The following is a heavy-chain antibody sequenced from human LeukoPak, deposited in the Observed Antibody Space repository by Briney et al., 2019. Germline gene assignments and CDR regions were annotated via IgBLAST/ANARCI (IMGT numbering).Heavy chain of an antibody. J-gene: IGHJ3*02. V-gene: IGHV4-59*01. CDR1: GGSISTYY. Sequence: SETLSLTCTVSGGSISTYYWNWIRQPPGKGLEWIGYIYHSGSTNYNPSLQSRVTISVDTSKNQFSLNLNSVTAADTAVYYCARECGGDCPLDAFDIWGQGTMVTVSS. CDR3: ARECGGDCPLDAFDI. D-gene: IGHD2-21*02. CDR2: IYHSGST.